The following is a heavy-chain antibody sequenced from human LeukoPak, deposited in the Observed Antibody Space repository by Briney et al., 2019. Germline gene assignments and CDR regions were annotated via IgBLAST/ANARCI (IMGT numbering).Heavy chain of an antibody. CDR3: ARGYSSGWYSNSKNWYFDL. J-gene: IGHJ2*01. D-gene: IGHD6-19*01. V-gene: IGHV1-69*13. CDR2: IIPIFGTA. CDR1: GYTFTGYY. Sequence: GASVKVSCKASGYTFTGYYMHWVRQAPGQGLEWMGGIIPIFGTANYAQKFQGRVTITADESTSTAYMELSSLRSEDTAVYYCARGYSSGWYSNSKNWYFDLWGRGTLVTVSS.